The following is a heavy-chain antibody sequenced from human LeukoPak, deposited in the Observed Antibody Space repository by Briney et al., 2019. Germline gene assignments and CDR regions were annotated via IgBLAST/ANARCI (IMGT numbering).Heavy chain of an antibody. J-gene: IGHJ6*02. V-gene: IGHV3-33*01. D-gene: IGHD3-9*01. Sequence: RSLRLSCAASGFTFSSYGMHWVRQAPGKGLEWVAVIWYDGSNKYYADSVKGRFTISRDNSKNTLYLQMNSLRAEDTAVYYCARDWVLRYFDWYTPYGMDVWGQGTTVTVSS. CDR2: IWYDGSNK. CDR1: GFTFSSYG. CDR3: ARDWVLRYFDWYTPYGMDV.